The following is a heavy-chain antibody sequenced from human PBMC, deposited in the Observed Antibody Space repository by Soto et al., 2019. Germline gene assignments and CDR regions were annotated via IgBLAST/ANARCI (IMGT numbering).Heavy chain of an antibody. V-gene: IGHV3-48*03. D-gene: IGHD3-16*01. CDR3: GRDWGKTTGLPFDN. CDR2: ISSSGSTI. J-gene: IGHJ4*02. CDR1: GFTFTSYE. Sequence: PGGSLRLSCAASGFTFTSYEMNWVRQAPGKGLEWVSYISSSGSTIYYADSVKGRFTISRDNAKNSLHLQMNSLRAEDTAVYYCGRDWGKTTGLPFDNGGKGTLV.